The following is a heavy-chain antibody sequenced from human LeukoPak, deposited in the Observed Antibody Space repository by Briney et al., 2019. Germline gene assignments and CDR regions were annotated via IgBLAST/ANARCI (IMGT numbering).Heavy chain of an antibody. V-gene: IGHV3-11*01. D-gene: IGHD5-24*01. J-gene: IGHJ5*02. CDR1: GFTFSDYY. CDR2: ISSSGSTI. Sequence: GGSLRLSCAASGFTFSDYYMSWIRQAPGKGLEWVSYISSSGSTIYYADSVKRRFTISRDNAKNSLYLQMNSLRAEDTAVYYCARAPTARYNWFDPWGQGTLVTVSS. CDR3: ARAPTARYNWFDP.